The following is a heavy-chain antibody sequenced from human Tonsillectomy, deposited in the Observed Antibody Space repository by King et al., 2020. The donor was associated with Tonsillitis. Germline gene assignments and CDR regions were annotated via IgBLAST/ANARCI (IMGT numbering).Heavy chain of an antibody. J-gene: IGHJ4*02. Sequence: VQLVESGGGLVKPGGSLRLSCAASGFTFSDYYMSWIRQAPGKGLEWVSYISSSSSYTNYADSVKGRFTISRDNAKNSLYLQMNSLRAEDTAVYYCARDFSPDYVWGSYRHAFDYWGQGTLVTVSS. D-gene: IGHD3-16*02. CDR3: ARDFSPDYVWGSYRHAFDY. CDR1: GFTFSDYY. CDR2: ISSSSSYT. V-gene: IGHV3-11*06.